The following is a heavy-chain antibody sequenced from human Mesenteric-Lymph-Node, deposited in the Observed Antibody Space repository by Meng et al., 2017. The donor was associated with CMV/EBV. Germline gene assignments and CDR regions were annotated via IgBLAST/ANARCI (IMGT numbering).Heavy chain of an antibody. V-gene: IGHV4-34*01. J-gene: IGHJ4*02. CDR3: ARGDKPKNFDY. CDR2: INHSGST. CDR1: GGSFSGYY. Sequence: SETLSLTCAVYGGSFSGYYWSWIRQPPGKGLEWIGEINHSGSTNYNPSLKSRVTISVDTSKNQFSLKLSSVTAADTAVYYCARGDKPKNFDYWGQGTLVTSPQ.